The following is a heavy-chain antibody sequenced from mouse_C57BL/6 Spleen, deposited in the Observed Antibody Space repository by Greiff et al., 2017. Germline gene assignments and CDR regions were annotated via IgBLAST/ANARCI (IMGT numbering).Heavy chain of an antibody. V-gene: IGHV1-50*01. J-gene: IGHJ1*03. D-gene: IGHD2-3*01. CDR2: IDPSDSYT. Sequence: QVQLQQPGAELVKPGASVKLSCKASGYTFTSYWMQWVKQRPGQGLEWIGEIDPSDSYTNYNQKFKGKATLTVDTSSSTAYMQLSSLTSEDSAVYYGARRDGYYIWYFDVWGTGTTVTVSS. CDR3: ARRDGYYIWYFDV. CDR1: GYTFTSYW.